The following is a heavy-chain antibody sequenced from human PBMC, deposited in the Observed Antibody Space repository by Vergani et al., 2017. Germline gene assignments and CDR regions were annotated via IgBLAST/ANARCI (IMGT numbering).Heavy chain of an antibody. CDR2: INHSGST. D-gene: IGHD4-11*01. CDR3: ARVIVNTAPYYYYYYMDV. Sequence: QVQLQQWGAGLLKPSEPLSLTCAVYGGSFSGYYWSWIRQPPGKGLEWIGEINHSGSTNYNPSLKSRVTISVDTSKNQFSLKLSSVTAADTAVYYCARVIVNTAPYYYYYYMDVWGKGTTVTVSS. J-gene: IGHJ6*03. V-gene: IGHV4-34*01. CDR1: GGSFSGYY.